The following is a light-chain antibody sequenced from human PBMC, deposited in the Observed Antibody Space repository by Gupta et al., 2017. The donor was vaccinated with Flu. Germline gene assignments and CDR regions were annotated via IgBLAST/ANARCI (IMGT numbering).Light chain of an antibody. CDR2: ANR. CDR1: SSNIGAGYD. J-gene: IGLJ1*01. V-gene: IGLV1-40*01. CDR3: QSFDSSLSGYV. Sequence: VTISGTGSSSNIGAGYDVHWYQQLPGTAPKLLIYANRNRPSGVPDRFSGSKSGTSASLAITGLQAEDEADYYCQSFDSSLSGYVFGTATKVTVL.